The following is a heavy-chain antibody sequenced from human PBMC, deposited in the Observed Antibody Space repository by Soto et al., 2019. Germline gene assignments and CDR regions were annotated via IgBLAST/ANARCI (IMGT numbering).Heavy chain of an antibody. CDR3: AREGGLRSYDWPPDY. CDR2: ISPYNGIT. CDR1: GYKFTTYG. D-gene: IGHD3-9*01. J-gene: IGHJ4*02. V-gene: IGHV1-18*01. Sequence: QVQLVQSGAEVKKPGASVKVSCKASGYKFTTYGVSWVRQAPGQGLEWMGWISPYNGITNYAQTLQGRVSMTTDTATGTAYLEVRSLRSDDTAVYFCAREGGLRSYDWPPDYWGQGTLVTVSS.